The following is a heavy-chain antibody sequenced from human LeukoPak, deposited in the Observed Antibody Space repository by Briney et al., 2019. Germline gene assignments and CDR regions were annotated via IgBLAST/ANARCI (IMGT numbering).Heavy chain of an antibody. CDR3: AKHYMGSYDNRGLDY. Sequence: SETLSLTCAVYGGSFSGYYWSWIRQPSGKGLEWIGSIYYSGYTYYNPSVESRVTISVDTSKNQFSLKLSSVTAADTAVYYCAKHYMGSYDNRGLDYWGQGSLVTVSS. CDR1: GGSFSGYY. CDR2: IYYSGYT. V-gene: IGHV4-34*01. J-gene: IGHJ4*02. D-gene: IGHD3-10*01.